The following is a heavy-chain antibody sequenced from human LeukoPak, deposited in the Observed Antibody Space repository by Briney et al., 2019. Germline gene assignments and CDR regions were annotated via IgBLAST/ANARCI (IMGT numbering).Heavy chain of an antibody. CDR2: ISSSDDTT. Sequence: GGSLRLSCAASGFTFSSYAMNWVRQAPGKALEWVSVISSSDDTTYYSDSVKGRFIISRDNSKNTLYLQMNSLRAEDTAVYYCAKAGIAVPATPEYCGQGTQVTVSS. J-gene: IGHJ4*02. V-gene: IGHV3-23*01. CDR3: AKAGIAVPATPEY. D-gene: IGHD6-19*01. CDR1: GFTFSSYA.